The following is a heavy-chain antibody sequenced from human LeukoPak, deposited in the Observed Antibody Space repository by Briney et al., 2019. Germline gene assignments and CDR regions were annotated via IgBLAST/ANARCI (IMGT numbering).Heavy chain of an antibody. Sequence: ASVKVSCKASGYTFTGFGISWLRLGPGQGLEWMGWISTSNGNTHYAQKFQGRVTMTTDSASSTAYMELRSLRSDDTAVYYCARERGRVVIDYFDYWGQGTLVTVSS. CDR2: ISTSNGNT. V-gene: IGHV1-18*01. J-gene: IGHJ4*02. CDR3: ARERGRVVIDYFDY. CDR1: GYTFTGFG. D-gene: IGHD2-21*01.